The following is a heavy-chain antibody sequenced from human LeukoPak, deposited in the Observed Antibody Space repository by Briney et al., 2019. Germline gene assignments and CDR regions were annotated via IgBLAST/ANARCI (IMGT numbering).Heavy chain of an antibody. CDR2: ISGSGGST. J-gene: IGHJ3*02. V-gene: IGHV3-23*01. D-gene: IGHD3-22*01. CDR3: AKDLDSSGYYYGHHDAFDI. CDR1: GFIVSTNY. Sequence: GGSLRLSCAASGFIVSTNYMSWVRQTPGKGLEWVSVISGSGGSTYYADSVNGRFTISRDNSKNTLYLQMNSLRAEDTAVYYCAKDLDSSGYYYGHHDAFDIWGQGTMVTVSS.